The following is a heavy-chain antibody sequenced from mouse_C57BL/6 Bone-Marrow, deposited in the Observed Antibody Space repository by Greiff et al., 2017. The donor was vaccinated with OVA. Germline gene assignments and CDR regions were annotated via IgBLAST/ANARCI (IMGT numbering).Heavy chain of an antibody. D-gene: IGHD1-1*01. J-gene: IGHJ4*01. Sequence: EVKLMESGGGLVKPGGSLKLSCAASGFTFSSYAMSWVRQTPEKRLEWVATISDGGSYTYYPDNVKGRFTISRDNAKNNLYLQMSHLKSEDTAMYYCAREESLITTVVATSMDYWGQGTSVTVSS. V-gene: IGHV5-4*01. CDR1: GFTFSSYA. CDR3: AREESLITTVVATSMDY. CDR2: ISDGGSYT.